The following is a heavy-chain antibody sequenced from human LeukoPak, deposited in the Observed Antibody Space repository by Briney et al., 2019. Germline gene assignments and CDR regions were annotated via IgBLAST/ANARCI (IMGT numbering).Heavy chain of an antibody. CDR2: IKEDGSVI. CDR1: GFGFSNYW. Sequence: PGGSRRLSCLGSGFGFSNYWMTWLRQAPGEGLEWVANIKEDGSVICYADSVKGRFTISRDNAKNSVYLQMNSLRVEDTALYYCATGRWFGEFAGSAFEDWGQGTLVTVSS. CDR3: ATGRWFGEFAGSAFED. D-gene: IGHD3-10*01. J-gene: IGHJ4*02. V-gene: IGHV3-7*01.